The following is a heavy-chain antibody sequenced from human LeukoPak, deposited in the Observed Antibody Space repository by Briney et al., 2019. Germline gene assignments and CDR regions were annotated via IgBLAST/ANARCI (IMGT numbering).Heavy chain of an antibody. CDR3: ARSYRFLEWLNYFDY. V-gene: IGHV1-18*01. J-gene: IGHJ4*02. D-gene: IGHD3-3*01. Sequence: GASVKVSCKASGYTFTSYGISWVRQAPGQGLEWMGWISAYNGNTNYAQKFQGRVTMTRDTSTSTVYMELSSLRSEDTAVYYCARSYRFLEWLNYFDYWAREPWSPSPQ. CDR2: ISAYNGNT. CDR1: GYTFTSYG.